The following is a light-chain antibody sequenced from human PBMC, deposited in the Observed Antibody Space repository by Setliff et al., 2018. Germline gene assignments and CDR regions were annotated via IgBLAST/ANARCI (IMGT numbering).Light chain of an antibody. Sequence: QSALTQPAAVSGSPGQSITISCTGTGGLVGGYNYVSWYQQHPDKAPRLIIYEVTKRPSGVPDRFSGSNSGNTASLTVSGLQAEDEADYYCTFYSGSNNFFFGSGTKVTVL. CDR1: GGLVGGYNY. V-gene: IGLV2-8*01. J-gene: IGLJ1*01. CDR2: EVT. CDR3: TFYSGSNNFF.